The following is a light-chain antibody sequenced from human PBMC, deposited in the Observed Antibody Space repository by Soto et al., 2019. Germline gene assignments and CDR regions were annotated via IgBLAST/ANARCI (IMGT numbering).Light chain of an antibody. CDR2: GNS. V-gene: IGLV1-40*01. J-gene: IGLJ3*02. Sequence: QSVLTQPPSVSGAPGQRVTISCTGSSSNIGAGYDVHWYQLLPGTAPKLLIYGNSNRPSGVPDRFSGFKSGTSASLAITGLQAEDEADYYCQSYDSSLSGSVFGGGTKLTVL. CDR1: SSNIGAGYD. CDR3: QSYDSSLSGSV.